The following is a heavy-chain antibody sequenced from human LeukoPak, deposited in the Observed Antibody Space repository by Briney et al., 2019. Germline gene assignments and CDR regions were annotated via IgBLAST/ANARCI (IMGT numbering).Heavy chain of an antibody. D-gene: IGHD2-15*01. CDR3: AKAPPPYCSGGSCFDAFDI. J-gene: IGHJ3*02. V-gene: IGHV3-23*01. CDR1: GFTFSSYE. Sequence: GGSLRLSCAASGFTFSSYEMNWVRQAPGKVLEWVSPISGGGHTTYYAHSGKGRFTISSDNHNKTLDLQRNSIRDEDTAVYYCAKAPPPYCSGGSCFDAFDIWGQGTMVTVSS. CDR2: ISGGGHTT.